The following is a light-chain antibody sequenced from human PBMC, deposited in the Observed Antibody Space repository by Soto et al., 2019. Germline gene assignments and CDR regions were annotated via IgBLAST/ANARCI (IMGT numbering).Light chain of an antibody. V-gene: IGKV1-5*01. CDR1: QSISSW. CDR3: QQYNSYRWT. CDR2: DAS. J-gene: IGKJ1*01. Sequence: DIQMTQSPSTLSASVGDRVTITCRASQSISSWLAWYQHKPGKAPKLLIYDASSLESGVPSRFSGSGSGTEFTLTISSLQPDDFATYYCQQYNSYRWTFGQGTKVEIK.